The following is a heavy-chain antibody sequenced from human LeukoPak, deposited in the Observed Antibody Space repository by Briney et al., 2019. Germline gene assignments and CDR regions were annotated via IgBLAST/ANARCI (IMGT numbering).Heavy chain of an antibody. V-gene: IGHV4-61*02. CDR1: GGSISSGSYY. CDR3: ARGGGVPFDY. J-gene: IGHJ4*02. Sequence: SETLSLTCTVSGGSISSGSYYWSWIRQPAGKGLEWIGRIYTSGSTNYNPSLKSRVTISVDTSKNQFSLKLSSVTAADTAVYYCARGGGVPFDYWGQGTLVTVSS. D-gene: IGHD3-16*01. CDR2: IYTSGST.